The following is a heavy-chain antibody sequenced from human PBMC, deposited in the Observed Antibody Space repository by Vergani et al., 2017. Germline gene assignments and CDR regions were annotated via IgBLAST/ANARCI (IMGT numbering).Heavy chain of an antibody. CDR3: ANIAAPCPRGRGTGN. J-gene: IGHJ4*02. CDR1: GFTFSSYA. V-gene: IGHV3-64D*06. D-gene: IGHD6-13*01. Sequence: EVQLVESGGGLVQPGGSLRLSCSTSGFTFSSYAMYWVRQAPGKGLEFVSSISTNGGTTYYADSVKGRFTISRDNSESTLHLQMNSLRTEDTAVYYCANIAAPCPRGRGTGNWGQGTLVTVSS. CDR2: ISTNGGTT.